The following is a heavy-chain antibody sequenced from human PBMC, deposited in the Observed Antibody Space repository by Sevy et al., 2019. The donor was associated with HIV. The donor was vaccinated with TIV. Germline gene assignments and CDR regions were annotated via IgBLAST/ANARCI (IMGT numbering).Heavy chain of an antibody. CDR1: GYTFTSYA. Sequence: ASVKVSCKASGYTFTSYAMHWVRQAPGQRLEWMGWINAGNGNTKYSQKFQGRVTITRDTSASTAYMELSSLRSEDTAVYYCARETSIAAAALLTLAFDYWGQGTLVTVSS. D-gene: IGHD6-13*01. V-gene: IGHV1-3*01. CDR3: ARETSIAAAALLTLAFDY. J-gene: IGHJ4*02. CDR2: INAGNGNT.